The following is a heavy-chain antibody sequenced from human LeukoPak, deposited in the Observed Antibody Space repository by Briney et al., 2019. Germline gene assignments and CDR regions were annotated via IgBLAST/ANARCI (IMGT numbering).Heavy chain of an antibody. CDR2: ISTYYGNT. V-gene: IGHV1-18*01. D-gene: IGHD3-10*01. CDR1: GYTFTSYG. Sequence: AAVKVCCKASGYTFTSYGFSRGRQAPGQGLEWIGWISTYYGNTNYAQKLQDRVTMTTHTSTSTAYMELTSLRSDDTAVYYCARVYSTNYYGSGDRPFLFDYWGQGTVVTVSS. J-gene: IGHJ4*02. CDR3: ARVYSTNYYGSGDRPFLFDY.